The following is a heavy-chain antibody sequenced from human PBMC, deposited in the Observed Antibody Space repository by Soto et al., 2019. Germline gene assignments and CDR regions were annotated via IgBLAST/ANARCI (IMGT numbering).Heavy chain of an antibody. Sequence: GGSLRLSCAATGFTLSNYGMHWVRQAPGKGLEWVAVISHDESFKYYADSVKGRFTISRDNSKNTLYLQMNSLRPEDTAVYHCAKDISRIIWFDPWGQGTPVTVSS. J-gene: IGHJ5*02. V-gene: IGHV3-30*18. D-gene: IGHD3-10*01. CDR1: GFTLSNYG. CDR2: ISHDESFK. CDR3: AKDISRIIWFDP.